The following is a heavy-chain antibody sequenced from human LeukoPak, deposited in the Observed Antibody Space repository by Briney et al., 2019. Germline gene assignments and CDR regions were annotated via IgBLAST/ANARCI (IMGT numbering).Heavy chain of an antibody. Sequence: ASVKVSCKASGGTFSSYAISWVRQAPGQGLEWMGGIIPIFGTANYAQKFQGRVTITADESTSTAYVELSSLRSEDTAVCYCARYKGSPYYSGGSCTNDYWGQGTLVTVSS. J-gene: IGHJ4*02. CDR2: IIPIFGTA. CDR1: GGTFSSYA. D-gene: IGHD2-15*01. V-gene: IGHV1-69*13. CDR3: ARYKGSPYYSGGSCTNDY.